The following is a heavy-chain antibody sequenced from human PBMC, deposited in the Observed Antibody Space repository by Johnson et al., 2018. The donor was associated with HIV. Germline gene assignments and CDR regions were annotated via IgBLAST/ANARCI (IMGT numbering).Heavy chain of an antibody. CDR1: GFTFSSYG. CDR3: ARVRTGDSSGYHDAFDI. J-gene: IGHJ3*02. Sequence: QVQLVESGGGVVQPGRSLRLSCAASGFTFSSYGMHWVRQAPGKGLEWVAVIWYDGSNKYYVDSVKGRFTISRDNVKRSLYLQMNSLRVEDTALYYCARVRTGDSSGYHDAFDIWGQGTMVTVSS. V-gene: IGHV3-33*01. CDR2: IWYDGSNK. D-gene: IGHD3-22*01.